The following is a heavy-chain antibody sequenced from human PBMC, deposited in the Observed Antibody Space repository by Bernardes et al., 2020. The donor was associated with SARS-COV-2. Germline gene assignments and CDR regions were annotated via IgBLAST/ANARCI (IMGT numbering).Heavy chain of an antibody. CDR3: ARTPRASRIAAIRGGSFDI. V-gene: IGHV4-34*01. Sequence: SETLSLTRAVYGGSFNSYYWSWIRQPPGKALEWIGEINDRGNSNYNPSLKSRVSLSVDVSRNQFSLELTSVTAADTAVYFCARTPRASRIAAIRGGSFDIWGRGTVVTVSS. D-gene: IGHD2-15*01. CDR2: INDRGNS. CDR1: GGSFNSYY. J-gene: IGHJ3*02.